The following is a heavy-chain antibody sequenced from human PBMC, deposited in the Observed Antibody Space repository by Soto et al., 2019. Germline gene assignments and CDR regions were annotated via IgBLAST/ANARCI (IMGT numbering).Heavy chain of an antibody. D-gene: IGHD1-1*01. CDR3: ATGMRMARYGAFDF. CDR1: GFTFSNVW. V-gene: IGHV3-15*01. J-gene: IGHJ4*02. Sequence: EVQLVESGGGLVKPGGSLRLSCVASGFTFSNVWMNWVRQAPGKGLEWVGRIKRKDDGGTTDYAPPVRGRFTISRDDSKNTLYLQMNSLKTEDTAVYYCATGMRMARYGAFDFWGQGNLVTVSS. CDR2: IKRKDDGGTT.